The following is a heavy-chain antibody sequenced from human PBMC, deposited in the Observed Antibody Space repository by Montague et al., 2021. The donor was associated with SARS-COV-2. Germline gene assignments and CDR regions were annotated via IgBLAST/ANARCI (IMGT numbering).Heavy chain of an antibody. J-gene: IGHJ5*02. V-gene: IGHV4-61*03. CDR1: GASISTGSDY. CDR3: ARDRGDIYGGNSAWFDP. D-gene: IGHD4-23*01. CDR2: FYYSGGS. Sequence: SETLSLTCTVSGASISTGSDYWTWIRQRPGRGLEWIGNFYYSGGSTYNPSLKSRVTISADTSKNLFSPTLKSVTASDTAVYYCARDRGDIYGGNSAWFDPWGQGTLVTV.